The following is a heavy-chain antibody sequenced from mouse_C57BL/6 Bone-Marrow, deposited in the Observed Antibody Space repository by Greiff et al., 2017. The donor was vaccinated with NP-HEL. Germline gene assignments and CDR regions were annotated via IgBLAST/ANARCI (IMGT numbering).Heavy chain of an antibody. Sequence: VQLQQSGAELVRPGASVKLSCKASGYTFTSYGIHWVKQRPGQGLEWIGYIYPSDGGTHYNEKFKDKATLTVDKSSSTAYMELSSLTSEDSAVYFCARELRQLGPHSYFDYWGQGTTLTVSS. CDR3: ARELRQLGPHSYFDY. J-gene: IGHJ2*01. CDR1: GYTFTSYG. V-gene: IGHV1-61*01. CDR2: IYPSDGGT. D-gene: IGHD3-2*01.